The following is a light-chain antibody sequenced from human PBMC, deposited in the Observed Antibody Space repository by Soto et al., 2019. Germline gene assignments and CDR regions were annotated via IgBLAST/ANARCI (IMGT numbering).Light chain of an antibody. CDR1: QSISNW. Sequence: DIQVTQSTSTLPSSVLDRFTITCLASQSISNWLAWYQQKPGTAPKLLIYRASTLKSGVPSRFSGSGSGTEFTLTISSLQPDDFATYYCQHYNCYSEAFGQGTKVDIK. CDR3: QHYNCYSEA. V-gene: IGKV1-5*03. J-gene: IGKJ1*01. CDR2: RAS.